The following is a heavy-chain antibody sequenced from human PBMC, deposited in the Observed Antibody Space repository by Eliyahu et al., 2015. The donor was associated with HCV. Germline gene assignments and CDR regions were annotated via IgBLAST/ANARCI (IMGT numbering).Heavy chain of an antibody. J-gene: IGHJ5*02. CDR3: ASGGGGIAVTGTGGWFDP. Sequence: QVQLQESGPGLVKPSETLSLTCTVSGGSITTYHWSWIRQPPGKGLEWIGYIHYSGSTNYNPSLKSRVTISVDTSKNQFSLKLTSVTAADTAVYYCASGGGGIAVTGTGGWFDPWGQGTLVTVSS. CDR1: GGSITTYH. CDR2: IHYSGST. D-gene: IGHD6-19*01. V-gene: IGHV4-59*01.